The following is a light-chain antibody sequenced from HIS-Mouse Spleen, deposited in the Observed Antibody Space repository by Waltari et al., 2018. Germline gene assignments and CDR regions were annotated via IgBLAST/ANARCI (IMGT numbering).Light chain of an antibody. CDR1: SSDVGGSNY. Sequence: QSALTQPASVSGSPGPSLTISCTGTSSDVGGSNYVPWYQQHPGKAPQLMIYEVSNRPSGVSNRFSGSKSGNTASLTISGLQAEDEADYYCSSYTSSSTLVFGGGTKLTVL. CDR2: EVS. J-gene: IGLJ2*01. CDR3: SSYTSSSTLV. V-gene: IGLV2-14*01.